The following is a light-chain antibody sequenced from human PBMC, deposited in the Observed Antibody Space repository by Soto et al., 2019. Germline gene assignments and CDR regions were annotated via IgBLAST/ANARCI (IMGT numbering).Light chain of an antibody. CDR1: QIVSSN. CDR3: QQYHNWPLT. CDR2: GAS. V-gene: IGKV3-15*01. J-gene: IGKJ4*01. Sequence: EKVMTQSSAPLSVSPGEKDTPSFGASQIVSSNLAWYQHKPGQAPRLLIYGASTRATGIPARFSGSGSGTEFTLTISSLQSEDFAVYYCQQYHNWPLTFGGGTKVDIK.